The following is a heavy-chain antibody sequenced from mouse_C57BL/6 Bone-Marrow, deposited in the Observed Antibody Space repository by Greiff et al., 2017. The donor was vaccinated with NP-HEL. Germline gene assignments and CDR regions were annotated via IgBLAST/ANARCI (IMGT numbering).Heavy chain of an antibody. D-gene: IGHD1-1*01. CDR1: GYTFTSYW. J-gene: IGHJ3*01. Sequence: QVHVKQPGAELVKPGASVKMSCKASGYTFTSYWITWVKQRPGQGLEWIGDIYPGSGSTNYNEKFKSKATLTVDTSSSTAYMQLSSLTSEDSAVYYCARPSYGSSYPAWFAYWGQGTLVTVSA. CDR2: IYPGSGST. V-gene: IGHV1-55*01. CDR3: ARPSYGSSYPAWFAY.